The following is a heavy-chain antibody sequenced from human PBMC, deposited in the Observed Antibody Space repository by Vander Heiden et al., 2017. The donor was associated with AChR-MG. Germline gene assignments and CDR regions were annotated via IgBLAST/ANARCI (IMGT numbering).Heavy chain of an antibody. J-gene: IGHJ4*02. V-gene: IGHV4-39*01. D-gene: IGHD4-17*01. Sequence: QLQLQESGPGLVRTSETLSLTRSVSGGSINSDRYYWGWIRQPPGKGLEWIGSLYYSGSYYYNPSLKSRVTISVDTSKSQFSLKVRSVTAADTAVYYCARHRDTTVVTPSDGYCCEYWGQRTLGTVSS. CDR2: LYYSGSY. CDR3: ARHRDTTVVTPSDGYCCEY. CDR1: GGSINSDRYY.